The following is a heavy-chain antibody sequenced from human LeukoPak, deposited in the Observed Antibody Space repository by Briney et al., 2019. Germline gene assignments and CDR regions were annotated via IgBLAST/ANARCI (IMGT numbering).Heavy chain of an antibody. CDR1: GYTFTSYD. CDR3: GXXXGXXVXXSXXPXXI. V-gene: IGHV1-8*01. CDR2: MKPKSGKK. J-gene: IGHJ3*02. Sequence: AXGYTFTSYDINWVGQATGQGGEWMGWMKPKSGKKGYAQKFQGRVTMNRKTSIRTAYMEVSSLRSEDTGVYYCGXXXGXXVXXSXXPXXIWGQGTXVTVSS.